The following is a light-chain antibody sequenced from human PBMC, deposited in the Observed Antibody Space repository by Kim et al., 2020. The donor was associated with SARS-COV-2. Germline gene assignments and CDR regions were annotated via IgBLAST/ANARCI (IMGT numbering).Light chain of an antibody. Sequence: EIVLTQSPGTLSLSPGERATLSCRASQSVSSSYLAWYQQKLGQAPRLLIYGASSRATGIPDRFSGSGSGTDFTLIINRLEPEDSAVYYCQQYSYSPLTFGGGTKVDIK. V-gene: IGKV3-20*01. CDR1: QSVSSSY. CDR2: GAS. J-gene: IGKJ4*01. CDR3: QQYSYSPLT.